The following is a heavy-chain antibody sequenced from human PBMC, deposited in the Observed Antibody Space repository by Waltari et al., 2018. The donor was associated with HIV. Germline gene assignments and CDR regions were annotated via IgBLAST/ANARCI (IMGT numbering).Heavy chain of an antibody. CDR2: INAGNGNT. CDR1: GYTFNSYA. Sequence: QVQLVQSGAEVKKPGASVKVSCKASGYTFNSYAMHWVRQATGQRLEWMGWINAGNGNTKYSQKFQGRVTITRDTSASTAYMELSSLRSEDTAVYYCARTYSSGYYMSNWGQGTLVTVSS. D-gene: IGHD3-22*01. J-gene: IGHJ4*02. V-gene: IGHV1-3*01. CDR3: ARTYSSGYYMSN.